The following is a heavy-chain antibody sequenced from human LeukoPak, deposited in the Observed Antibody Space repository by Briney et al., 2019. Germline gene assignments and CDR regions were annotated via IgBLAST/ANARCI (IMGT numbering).Heavy chain of an antibody. V-gene: IGHV3-23*01. CDR3: VKDLDSYHYGGIDY. D-gene: IGHD5-18*01. CDR2: ISSSGGST. Sequence: PGGSLRLSCAASGFTFSSYAMSWVRQAPGKGLEWVSAISSSGGSTYYADSVKGRFTISRDNSKNTLYLQMSSLRAEDTAVFYCVKDLDSYHYGGIDYWGQGTLVTVSS. CDR1: GFTFSSYA. J-gene: IGHJ4*02.